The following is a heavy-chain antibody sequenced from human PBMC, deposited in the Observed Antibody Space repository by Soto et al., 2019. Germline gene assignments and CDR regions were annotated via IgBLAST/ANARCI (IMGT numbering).Heavy chain of an antibody. D-gene: IGHD3-16*01. V-gene: IGHV3-13*01. CDR1: GFTFSSYD. Sequence: EVQLVESGGGLVQPGGSLRLTCAASGFTFSSYDIHWVRQPTGGGLEWVSGINTAGDTYYPGSVQGRFTVSRENGKNSLYLQMNNLRADDPAVYYCARDRGGANFDYWGQGILVTVSS. J-gene: IGHJ4*02. CDR2: INTAGDT. CDR3: ARDRGGANFDY.